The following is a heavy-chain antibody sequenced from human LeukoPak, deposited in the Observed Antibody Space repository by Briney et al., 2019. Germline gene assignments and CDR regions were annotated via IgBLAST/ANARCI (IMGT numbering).Heavy chain of an antibody. CDR1: GFTSCNYR. D-gene: IGHD6-13*01. J-gene: IGHJ4*02. Sequence: GRSPRLSSEGSGFTSCNYRTNCVPLAPRKGQEWVDNINKDGSNTNYLGSVKGRFTSSRDNAKNSQYLQMDSLRVEDTAVYYCTTLSAAAIDYWGQGTLVTVSS. V-gene: IGHV3-7*01. CDR2: INKDGSNT. CDR3: TTLSAAAIDY.